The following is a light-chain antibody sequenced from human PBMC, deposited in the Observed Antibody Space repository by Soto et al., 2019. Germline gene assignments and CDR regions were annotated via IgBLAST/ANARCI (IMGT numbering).Light chain of an antibody. V-gene: IGKV1-5*03. CDR3: QQYDTHSWT. Sequence: DIQMTQSPSTLSASVGDRVTITCRASQSLRNWLAWYQQKPVKAPKLLIYKASSLESGVPSRFSGSGSGAEFTLTINGLQTDDFATYYCQQYDTHSWTFGQGTKVEIK. J-gene: IGKJ1*01. CDR1: QSLRNW. CDR2: KAS.